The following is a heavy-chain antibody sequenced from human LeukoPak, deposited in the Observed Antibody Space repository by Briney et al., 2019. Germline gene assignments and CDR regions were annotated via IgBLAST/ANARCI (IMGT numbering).Heavy chain of an antibody. J-gene: IGHJ4*02. V-gene: IGHV4-39*01. CDR3: ARLAYSYGSVDY. D-gene: IGHD5-18*01. Sequence: SETLSLTCTVSGGSISSSSYYWGWIRQPPGKGLEWIGSTYYSGSTYYNPSLKSRVTISVDTSKNQFSLKLSSVTAADTAVYYCARLAYSYGSVDYWGQGTLVTVSS. CDR1: GGSISSSSYY. CDR2: TYYSGST.